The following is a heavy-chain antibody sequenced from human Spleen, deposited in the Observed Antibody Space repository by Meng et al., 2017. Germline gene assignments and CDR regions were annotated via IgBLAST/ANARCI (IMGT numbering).Heavy chain of an antibody. V-gene: IGHV4-38-2*02. CDR1: GYSISSGYY. CDR3: VGRAVGTITGHYGMDV. Sequence: SETLSLTCTVSGYSISSGYYWSWIRQPPGKGLEWIGEINHSGSPKYNPSLKSRVTMSLDTSKNQFSLKLNSVTAADTAVYSCVGRAVGTITGHYGMDVWGQGTTVTVSS. CDR2: INHSGSP. J-gene: IGHJ6*02. D-gene: IGHD5-12*01.